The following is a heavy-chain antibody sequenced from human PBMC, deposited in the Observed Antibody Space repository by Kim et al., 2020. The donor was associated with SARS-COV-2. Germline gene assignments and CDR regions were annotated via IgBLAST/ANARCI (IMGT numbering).Heavy chain of an antibody. J-gene: IGHJ6*02. V-gene: IGHV3-33*01. Sequence: ADSVKGRLAIPIDKSKNTQYLQMNSLRAEDTAVYYCARDHSKGYYYGMDVWGQGTTVTVSS. CDR3: ARDHSKGYYYGMDV. D-gene: IGHD5-18*01.